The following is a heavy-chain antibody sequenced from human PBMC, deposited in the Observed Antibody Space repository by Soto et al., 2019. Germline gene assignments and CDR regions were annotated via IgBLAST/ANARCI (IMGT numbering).Heavy chain of an antibody. CDR3: ATIPPDNWNDEGVGPEP. CDR2: FDPEDGET. J-gene: IGHJ5*02. CDR1: GYTLTELS. V-gene: IGHV1-24*01. Sequence: GASVKVSCKVSGYTLTELSMHWVRQAPGKGLEWMGGFDPEDGETIYAQKFQGRVTMTEDTSTDTAYMELSSLRSEDTAVYYCATIPPDNWNDEGVGPEPWGQGTLVTVSS. D-gene: IGHD1-1*01.